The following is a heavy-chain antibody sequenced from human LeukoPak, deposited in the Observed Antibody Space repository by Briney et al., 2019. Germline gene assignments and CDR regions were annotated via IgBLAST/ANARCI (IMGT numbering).Heavy chain of an antibody. CDR2: INHSGST. J-gene: IGHJ4*02. D-gene: IGHD3-22*01. V-gene: IGHV4-34*01. CDR3: ARGSQYYYDITGYYSHDY. CDR1: GGSFSGYY. Sequence: SETLSLTCAVYGGSFSGYYWSWIRLPPGKGLEWIGEINHSGSTNYNPSLKSRVTISVDTSKNQFSLKLSSVTAADTAVYYCARGSQYYYDITGYYSHDYWGQGTLVTVSS.